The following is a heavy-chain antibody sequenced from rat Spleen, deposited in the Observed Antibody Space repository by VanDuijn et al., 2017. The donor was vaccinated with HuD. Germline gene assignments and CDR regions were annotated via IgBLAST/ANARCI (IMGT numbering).Heavy chain of an antibody. Sequence: EVQLVESGGALVQPGRSLKLSCVASGFTFSDYGMHWVRQAPTKGLDWVASISPSGGNTYYRDSVKGRFTISRDNAKSTLYLQMDSLRSEDTATYYCVRGNYYSDYWGQGVMVTVSS. CDR3: VRGNYYSDY. J-gene: IGHJ2*01. CDR2: ISPSGGNT. CDR1: GFTFSDYG. V-gene: IGHV5-19*01.